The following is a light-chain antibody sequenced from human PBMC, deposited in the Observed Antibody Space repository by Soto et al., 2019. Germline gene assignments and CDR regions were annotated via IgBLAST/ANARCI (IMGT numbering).Light chain of an antibody. CDR2: GNS. CDR1: SSNIGAGYD. CDR3: QSYDSRLSGYV. V-gene: IGLV1-40*01. Sequence: QSVLTQPPSVSGAPGQRVTISCTGSSSNIGAGYDVNWYQQLPGAAPKFLIYGNSNRPSGVPDRFSGSKSGTSASLAFTGLQAEDEADYYCQSYDSRLSGYVFGTGTKVTVL. J-gene: IGLJ1*01.